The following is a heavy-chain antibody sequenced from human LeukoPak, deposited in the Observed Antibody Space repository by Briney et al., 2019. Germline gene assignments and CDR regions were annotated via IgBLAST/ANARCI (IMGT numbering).Heavy chain of an antibody. CDR2: INTNTGNP. CDR3: AREKFVREFDY. D-gene: IGHD6-6*01. V-gene: IGHV7-4-1*02. CDR1: GYTFTSCA. Sequence: ASVTVSCTASGYTFTSCAMNWVRQAPGQGLEWMGWINTNTGNPTYAQGFTGRFVFSLDTSVSTAYLQISSLKAEDTAVYYCAREKFVREFDYWGQGTLVTVSS. J-gene: IGHJ4*02.